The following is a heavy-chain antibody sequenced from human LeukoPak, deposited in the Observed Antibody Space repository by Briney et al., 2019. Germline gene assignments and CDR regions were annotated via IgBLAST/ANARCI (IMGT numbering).Heavy chain of an antibody. D-gene: IGHD2-2*01. CDR3: ARGYCSSTSCYGIGDGMDV. J-gene: IGHJ6*02. CDR1: GGTFSSYA. V-gene: IGHV1-69*01. CDR2: IIPIFGTA. Sequence: SVKVSCKASGGTFSSYAISWVRQAPGQGLEWMGGIIPIFGTANYAQKFQGRVTITADESTSTAYMELSSLRSEDTAVYYCARGYCSSTSCYGIGDGMDVWGQGTTVTVSS.